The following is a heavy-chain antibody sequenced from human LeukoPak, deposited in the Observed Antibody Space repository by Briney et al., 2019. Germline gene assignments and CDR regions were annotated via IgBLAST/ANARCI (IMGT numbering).Heavy chain of an antibody. D-gene: IGHD5-12*01. Sequence: SGTLSLTCAVSGGSISSSNWWSWVRQPPGKGLEWIGEIYHSGSTNYNPSLKSRVTISVDKSKNQFSLKLSSVTAADTAVYYCARASVATIGSCAFDIWGQGTMVTVSS. CDR3: ARASVATIGSCAFDI. V-gene: IGHV4-4*02. J-gene: IGHJ3*02. CDR1: GGSISSSNW. CDR2: IYHSGST.